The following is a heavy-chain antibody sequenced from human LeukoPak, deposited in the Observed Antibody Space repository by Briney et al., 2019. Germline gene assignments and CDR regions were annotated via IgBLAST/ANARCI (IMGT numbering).Heavy chain of an antibody. CDR3: ATTTSDYGDSAYYYGMDV. CDR1: GYTFTSYG. CDR2: INPSGGST. Sequence: ASVKVSCKASGYTFTSYGISWVRQAPGQGLEWMGIINPSGGSTSYAQKFQGRVTMTRDTSTSTVYMELSSLRSEDTAVYYCATTTSDYGDSAYYYGMDVWGQGTTVTVSS. J-gene: IGHJ6*02. D-gene: IGHD4-17*01. V-gene: IGHV1-46*03.